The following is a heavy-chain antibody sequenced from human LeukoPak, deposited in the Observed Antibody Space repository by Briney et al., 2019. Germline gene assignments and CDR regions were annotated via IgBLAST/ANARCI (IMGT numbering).Heavy chain of an antibody. CDR2: INNVGSHI. D-gene: IGHD2-2*01. Sequence: GGSLRLSCAASGFTFSSSAMNWVRQAPGKGLERVSSINNVGSHIYYADSVKGRFTISRDNAKNSLYLQMNSLRAEDTAVYYCARDPDPVPAASKVDYWGQGTLVTVSS. CDR3: ARDPDPVPAASKVDY. J-gene: IGHJ4*02. CDR1: GFTFSSSA. V-gene: IGHV3-21*01.